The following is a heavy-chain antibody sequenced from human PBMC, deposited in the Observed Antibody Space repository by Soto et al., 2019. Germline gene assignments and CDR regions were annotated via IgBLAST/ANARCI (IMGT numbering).Heavy chain of an antibody. V-gene: IGHV3-23*01. CDR1: GFTFSSYA. CDR2: ISGSGGST. D-gene: IGHD6-19*01. CDR3: AKAEWEWLVFPSSVGFDY. Sequence: EVQLLESGGGLVQPGGSLRLSCAASGFTFSSYAMSWVRQAPGKGLEWVSAISGSGGSTYYADSVKGRFTISRDNSKNTLYLQMNSLRAEDTAVYYCAKAEWEWLVFPSSVGFDYWGQGTLVTVSS. J-gene: IGHJ4*02.